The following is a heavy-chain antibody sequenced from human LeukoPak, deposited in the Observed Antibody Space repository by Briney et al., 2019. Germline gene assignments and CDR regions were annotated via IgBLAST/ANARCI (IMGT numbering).Heavy chain of an antibody. Sequence: GASVKVSCKASGYTFTGYYMHWVRQAPGQGLEWMGWINPNSGGTNYAQKFQGRVTMTRDKVINTAYMELSRLRSDDTAAYYCARDSNYYDLNWGQGTLVTVSS. D-gene: IGHD3-22*01. V-gene: IGHV1-2*02. CDR1: GYTFTGYY. J-gene: IGHJ4*02. CDR2: INPNSGGT. CDR3: ARDSNYYDLN.